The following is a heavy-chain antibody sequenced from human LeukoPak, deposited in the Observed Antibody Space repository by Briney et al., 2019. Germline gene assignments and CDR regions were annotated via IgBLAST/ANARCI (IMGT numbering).Heavy chain of an antibody. V-gene: IGHV3-23*01. Sequence: GGSLGLSCAASGFTFSTYAMSWVRQAPGKGLEWISGIGGSDGSRYYADSVKGRFIISRDNSKNTLYLQMNSLSADDTAVYYCAKAMYYYDRSGYAAAYYFDYWGQGTLVTVSS. D-gene: IGHD3-22*01. J-gene: IGHJ4*02. CDR2: IGGSDGSR. CDR3: AKAMYYYDRSGYAAAYYFDY. CDR1: GFTFSTYA.